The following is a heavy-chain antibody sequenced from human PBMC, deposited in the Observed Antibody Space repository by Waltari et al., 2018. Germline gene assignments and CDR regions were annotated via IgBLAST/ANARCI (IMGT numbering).Heavy chain of an antibody. CDR3: ARSCGLRCHWFDP. Sequence: EVQLVESGGGLVQPGGSLRLSCAASGFTFSSYWMHWVRQAPGKGLWWVSRINSDGSGTSYADSVKGRFTISRDNAKNTLYLQRNSLRAEDTAVYYCARSCGLRCHWFDPWGQGTLVTVSS. V-gene: IGHV3-74*01. D-gene: IGHD4-17*01. CDR2: INSDGSGT. J-gene: IGHJ5*02. CDR1: GFTFSSYW.